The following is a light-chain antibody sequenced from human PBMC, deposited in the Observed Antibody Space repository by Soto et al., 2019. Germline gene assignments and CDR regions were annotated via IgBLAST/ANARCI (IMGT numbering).Light chain of an antibody. J-gene: IGKJ1*01. Sequence: DIHMHQAQSTLPGSVGAKATITSRASQTISSWLAWYHQKPGRAPKLLIYGASNLQSGVPARFSGSGSGSDLTLTMSSLQPDDIGSYYCQYYSLSSGPFGQGTKV. CDR2: GAS. CDR3: QYYSLSSGP. V-gene: IGKV1-5*01. CDR1: QTISSW.